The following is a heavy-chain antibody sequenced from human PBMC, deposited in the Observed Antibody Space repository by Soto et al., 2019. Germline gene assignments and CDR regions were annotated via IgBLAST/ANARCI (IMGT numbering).Heavy chain of an antibody. CDR3: ARRTIFGVVITR. CDR1: GGSFSGYY. Sequence: QVQLQQWGAGLLKPSETLSLTCAVYGGSFSGYYWSWIRQPPGKGLEWIGEINHSGSTNYNPSLKSRVTISVDTSKNQFSLKLSSVTAADTAVYYCARRTIFGVVITRWGQGTLVTVSS. J-gene: IGHJ4*02. D-gene: IGHD3-3*01. CDR2: INHSGST. V-gene: IGHV4-34*01.